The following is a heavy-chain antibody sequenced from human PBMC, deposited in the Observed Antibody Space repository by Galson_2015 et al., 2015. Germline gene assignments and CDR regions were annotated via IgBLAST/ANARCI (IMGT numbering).Heavy chain of an antibody. J-gene: IGHJ4*02. CDR3: AHTQMYYYVSSGDYYAC. CDR2: IYWDDVK. CDR1: GFSLSTSGVG. V-gene: IGHV2-5*02. D-gene: IGHD3-22*01. Sequence: PALVKPTQTLTLTCTFSGFSLSTSGVGVGWIRQPPGKALEWLALIYWDDVKRYSPSLKSRLTITKDTSKNQVVLTMTNMDPVDTATNYSAHTQMYYYVSSGDYYACRCQGTLVT.